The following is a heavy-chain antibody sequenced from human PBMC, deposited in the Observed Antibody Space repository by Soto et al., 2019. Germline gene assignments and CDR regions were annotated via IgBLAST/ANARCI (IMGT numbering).Heavy chain of an antibody. V-gene: IGHV4-34*01. CDR2: INHSGST. D-gene: IGHD3-9*01. J-gene: IGHJ4*02. CDR3: AISTTGPWNY. CDR1: GGSFSGYY. Sequence: QVQLQQWGAGLLKPSETLSLTCAVYGGSFSGYYWSWIRQPPGKGLEWIGEINHSGSTNYNPSLKXXVXISXDTSKNQFSLKLSSVTAADTAVYYCAISTTGPWNYWGQGTLVTVSS.